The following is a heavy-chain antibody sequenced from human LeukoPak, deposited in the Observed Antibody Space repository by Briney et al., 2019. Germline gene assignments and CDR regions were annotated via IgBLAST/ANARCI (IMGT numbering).Heavy chain of an antibody. CDR2: ISWNSGSI. Sequence: GGSLRLSCAASGFTFDDYAMHWVRQTPGKGLEWVSGISWNSGSIGYADSVKGRFTISRDNAKNSLYLQMNSLRAEDTALYYCAKGSPSSYYYYMDVWGKGTTVTISS. CDR1: GFTFDDYA. CDR3: AKGSPSSYYYYMDV. J-gene: IGHJ6*03. V-gene: IGHV3-9*01.